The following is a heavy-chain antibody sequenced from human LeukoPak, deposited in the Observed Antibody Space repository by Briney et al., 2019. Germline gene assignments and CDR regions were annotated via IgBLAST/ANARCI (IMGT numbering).Heavy chain of an antibody. CDR1: GFTLSDYY. V-gene: IGHV3-11*04. D-gene: IGHD1-14*01. Sequence: PGGSLRLSCAASGFTLSDYYMSWIRQAPGKGLEWVSYISSSGSTIYYADSVKGRFTISRDNAKNSLYLQMNSLRAEDTAVYYCARSGVSFDPYNKYWGQGTLVTVSS. CDR2: ISSSGSTI. J-gene: IGHJ4*02. CDR3: ARSGVSFDPYNKY.